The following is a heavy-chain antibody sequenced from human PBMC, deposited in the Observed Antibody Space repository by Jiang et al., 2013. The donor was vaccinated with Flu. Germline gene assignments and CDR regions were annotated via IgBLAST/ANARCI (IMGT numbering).Heavy chain of an antibody. J-gene: IGHJ6*02. Sequence: NDYAVSVKSRITINPDTSKNQFSLQLNSVTPEDTAVYYCARERMIVVSDEDDYGMDVWGQGTTVTVSS. CDR3: ARERMIVVSDEDDYGMDV. V-gene: IGHV6-1*01. CDR2: N. D-gene: IGHD3-22*01.